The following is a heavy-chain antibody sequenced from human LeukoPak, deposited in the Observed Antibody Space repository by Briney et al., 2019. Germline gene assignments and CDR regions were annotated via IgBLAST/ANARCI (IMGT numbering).Heavy chain of an antibody. V-gene: IGHV1-46*01. D-gene: IGHD3-10*01. J-gene: IGHJ6*03. Sequence: ASVKVSCKASGYTFTSYYMHWVRQAPGQGLEWMGIINPTGGSTTYAQKFQGRVTMTRDMSTSTVYMELSSLRSEDTAMYYCARQLGELSELYMDVWGKGTTVTISS. CDR3: ARQLGELSELYMDV. CDR2: INPTGGST. CDR1: GYTFTSYY.